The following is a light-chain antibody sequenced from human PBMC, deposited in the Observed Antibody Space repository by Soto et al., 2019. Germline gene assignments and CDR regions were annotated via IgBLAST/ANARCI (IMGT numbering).Light chain of an antibody. V-gene: IGLV2-14*01. CDR2: DVS. J-gene: IGLJ1*01. CDR1: SSAVGGYNY. CDR3: SSYTSSSTKV. Sequence: QSVVTPPASLSGFPWQSITISCTGTSSAVGGYNYVSWYQQHPGKAPKLMIYDVSNRPSGVSNRFSGSKSGNTASLTISGLQAEDEADYYCSSYTSSSTKVFGTGTKVTVL.